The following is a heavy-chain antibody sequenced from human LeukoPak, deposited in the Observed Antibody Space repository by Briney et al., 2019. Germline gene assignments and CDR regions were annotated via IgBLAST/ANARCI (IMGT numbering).Heavy chain of an antibody. CDR2: IYYSGST. V-gene: IGHV4-39*01. Sequence: SETLSLTCTVSGGSISSSSHYWGWIRQPPGKGLEWIGSIYYSGSTYYNPSLKSRVTISVDTSKNQFSLKLSSVTAADTAVYYCASPKYCSGGSCYSGWYFDLWGRGTLVTVSS. D-gene: IGHD2-15*01. CDR3: ASPKYCSGGSCYSGWYFDL. CDR1: GGSISSSSHY. J-gene: IGHJ2*01.